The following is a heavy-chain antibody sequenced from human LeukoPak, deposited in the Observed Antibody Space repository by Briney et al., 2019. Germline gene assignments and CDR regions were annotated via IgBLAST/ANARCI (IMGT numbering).Heavy chain of an antibody. CDR1: GFTFTNAW. D-gene: IGHD4-23*01. CDR2: INHSGST. Sequence: GSLRLSCVDSGFTFTNAWMSWVRQPPGKGLEWIGEINHSGSTNYNPSLKSRVTISVDTSKNQFSLKLSSVTAADTAVYYCARGRGYGGRRRYFQHWGQGTLVTVSS. J-gene: IGHJ1*01. CDR3: ARGRGYGGRRRYFQH. V-gene: IGHV4-34*01.